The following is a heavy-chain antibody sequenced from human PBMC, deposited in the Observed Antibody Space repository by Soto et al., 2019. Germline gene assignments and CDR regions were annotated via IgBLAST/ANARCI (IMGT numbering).Heavy chain of an antibody. D-gene: IGHD3-10*01. CDR3: AHSAVLPPNFDN. Sequence: QITLKESGPTLVKPTQTLTLTCTFSGFSLRTRRVGVGWIRQPPGKALEWLAIIYWDDDKRYSPSLKNRLTITKDTSKNQVVLTMTNMDPLDSATYFCAHSAVLPPNFDNWGQGTLVTVSS. CDR2: IYWDDDK. V-gene: IGHV2-5*02. CDR1: GFSLRTRRVG. J-gene: IGHJ4*02.